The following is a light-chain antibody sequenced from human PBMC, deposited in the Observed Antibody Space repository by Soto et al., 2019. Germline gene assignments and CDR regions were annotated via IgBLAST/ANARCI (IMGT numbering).Light chain of an antibody. V-gene: IGKV1-39*01. CDR1: HNINTY. Sequence: DIQMTQSPSSLSASVGDMVAITCRASHNINTYLNWYQQIPWKAPRLLIYAASSVQGGVPSRLSGSGSGTDFTLTISSLQPEDFATYYCQLSDSSLTFGQGTRLEIK. J-gene: IGKJ5*01. CDR3: QLSDSSLT. CDR2: AAS.